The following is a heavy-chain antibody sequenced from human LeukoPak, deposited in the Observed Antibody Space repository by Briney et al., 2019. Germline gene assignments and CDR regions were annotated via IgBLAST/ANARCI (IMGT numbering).Heavy chain of an antibody. CDR2: KNPNSGNS. CDR1: GYTFTNYD. V-gene: IGHV1-8*01. J-gene: IGHJ4*02. D-gene: IGHD3-10*01. CDR3: ARAGSWADFDY. Sequence: DSVKVSCKASGYTFTNYDINWVRQAPGQGIEWMGYKNPNSGNSAYAQKFQGTVTITTDASISTAYMELSGLRSDDTAVYYCARAGSWADFDYWGQGTLVTVSS.